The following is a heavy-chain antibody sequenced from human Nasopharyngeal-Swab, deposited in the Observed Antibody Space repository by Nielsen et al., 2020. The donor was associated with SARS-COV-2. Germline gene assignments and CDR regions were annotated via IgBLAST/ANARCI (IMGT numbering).Heavy chain of an antibody. CDR3: ARRNIYASFDY. D-gene: IGHD2/OR15-2a*01. CDR1: GGAFSGYY. J-gene: IGHJ4*02. CDR2: INHSGST. Sequence: SETLSLTFAVYGGAFSGYYWSWIRQPPGKGLEWIGEINHSGSTNYNPSLKSRVTISVDTSKNQFSLKLSSVTAADTAVYYCARRNIYASFDYWGQGTLVTVSS. V-gene: IGHV4-34*01.